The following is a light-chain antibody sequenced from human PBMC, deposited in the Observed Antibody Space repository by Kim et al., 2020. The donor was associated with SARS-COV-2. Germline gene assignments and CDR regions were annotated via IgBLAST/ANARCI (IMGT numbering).Light chain of an antibody. CDR1: SLRSYY. Sequence: SSELTQDPAVSVALGQTVRITCQGDSLRSYYASWYQQKPGQAPLLVFYDKINRPSGIPDRFSGSTSGNTASLTIIGAQAEDEGDYYCNSRDSSGNVVFGGGTQLTVL. V-gene: IGLV3-19*01. J-gene: IGLJ2*01. CDR3: NSRDSSGNVV. CDR2: DKI.